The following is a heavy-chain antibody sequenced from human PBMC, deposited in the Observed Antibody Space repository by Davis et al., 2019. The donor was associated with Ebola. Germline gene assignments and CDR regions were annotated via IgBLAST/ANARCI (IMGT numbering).Heavy chain of an antibody. CDR2: ISSSSSYT. Sequence: GESLKISCAASGFTFSSYAMSWVRQAPGKGLEWVSYISSSSSYTNYADSVKGRFTISRDNAKNSLYLQMNSLRAEDTAVYYCARGLSSGITIFGVAQNYYYGMDVWGQGTTVTVSS. D-gene: IGHD3-3*01. CDR3: ARGLSSGITIFGVAQNYYYGMDV. V-gene: IGHV3-11*05. CDR1: GFTFSSYA. J-gene: IGHJ6*02.